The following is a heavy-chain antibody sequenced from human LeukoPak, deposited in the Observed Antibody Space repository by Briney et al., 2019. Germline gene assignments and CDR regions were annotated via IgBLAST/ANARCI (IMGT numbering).Heavy chain of an antibody. CDR1: GYSLTDLS. CDR3: AKSHGDYGLLDY. CDR2: FDPEDGEP. J-gene: IGHJ4*02. D-gene: IGHD4-17*01. Sequence: ASVKVSCKVSGYSLTDLSLHWVRQAPGKGLEWIGGFDPEDGEPIYAQKFQGRLSMTENTSKDTGYMELRTPRSEDTALYYCAKSHGDYGLLDYWGQGTLVTVSS. V-gene: IGHV1-24*01.